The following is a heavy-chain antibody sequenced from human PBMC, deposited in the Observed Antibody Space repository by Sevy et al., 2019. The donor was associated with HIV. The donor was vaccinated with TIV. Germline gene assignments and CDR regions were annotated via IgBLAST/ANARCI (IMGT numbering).Heavy chain of an antibody. V-gene: IGHV3-7*01. CDR3: VRAIAADVSF. Sequence: GGSLRLSCAASGFTLNNYWMNWVRQAPGKGLEWVANIKQDGSVKYYVDSVKGRFTISRDNARNLAFLQMNSLRVEDTALYYCVRAIAADVSFWGQGTLVTVSS. CDR1: GFTLNNYW. J-gene: IGHJ4*02. D-gene: IGHD6-13*01. CDR2: IKQDGSVK.